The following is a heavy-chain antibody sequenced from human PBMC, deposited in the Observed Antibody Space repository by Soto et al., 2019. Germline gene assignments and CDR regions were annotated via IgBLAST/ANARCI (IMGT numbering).Heavy chain of an antibody. J-gene: IGHJ4*02. CDR3: ARQYFDWLLSPTLIDY. Sequence: EVQLVESGGGLVQPGGSLRLSCAASGFTFSSYWMSWVRQAPGKGLEWVANIKQDGSEKYYVDSVKGRFTISRDNAKNSLYLQMNSLRAEDTAVYYCARQYFDWLLSPTLIDYWGQGTLVTVSS. D-gene: IGHD3-9*01. CDR2: IKQDGSEK. CDR1: GFTFSSYW. V-gene: IGHV3-7*01.